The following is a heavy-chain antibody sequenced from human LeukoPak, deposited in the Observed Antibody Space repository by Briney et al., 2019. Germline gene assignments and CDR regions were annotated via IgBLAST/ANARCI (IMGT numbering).Heavy chain of an antibody. J-gene: IGHJ4*02. D-gene: IGHD1-1*01. V-gene: IGHV3-23*01. CDR3: AKEGWDDNYFDY. CDR2: ISDSGGRT. Sequence: GGSLRLSCAASGFTFSSYAMSWVRQAPGKGPEWVSGISDSGGRTYYIDSVKGRFTISRDNSKNTLYLQMNSLRAEDTAVYYCAKEGWDDNYFDYWGPGSLVTVSS. CDR1: GFTFSSYA.